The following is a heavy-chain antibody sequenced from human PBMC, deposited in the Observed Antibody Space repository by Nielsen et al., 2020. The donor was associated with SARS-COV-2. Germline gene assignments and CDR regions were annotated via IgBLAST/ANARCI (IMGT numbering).Heavy chain of an antibody. CDR1: GFTFDYYG. V-gene: IGHV3-20*01. D-gene: IGHD4-17*01. CDR2: FNLHCGST. CDR3: ARLPKPLTTKQPPDI. Sequence: GESLKTPCAASGFTFDYYGLGLVRPAPGKGLEWVSGFNLHCGSTGYADSVKGRFTIPRDNAKNYLYLQMNSLRAEDTALYHCARLPKPLTTKQPPDIWGQGTMVTVSS. J-gene: IGHJ3*02.